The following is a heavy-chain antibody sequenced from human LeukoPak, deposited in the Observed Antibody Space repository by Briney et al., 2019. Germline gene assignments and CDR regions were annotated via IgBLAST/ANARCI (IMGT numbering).Heavy chain of an antibody. CDR1: GFTFSSYS. D-gene: IGHD5-24*01. Sequence: GGSLRLSCAASGFTFSSYSMNWVRQAPGKGLEGVSYISSSGSTIYYADSVKGRFTISRDNAKNSLYLQMNSLRAEDTAVYFCARDQGWQQSDYWGQGTLVTVSS. CDR3: ARDQGWQQSDY. CDR2: ISSSGSTI. J-gene: IGHJ4*02. V-gene: IGHV3-48*04.